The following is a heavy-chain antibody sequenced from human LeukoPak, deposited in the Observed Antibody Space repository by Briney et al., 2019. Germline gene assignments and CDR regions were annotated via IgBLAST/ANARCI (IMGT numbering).Heavy chain of an antibody. CDR2: IRYDGSNK. Sequence: GGSLRLSCAASGFTFSSYGMHWVRQAPGKGLEWVAFIRYDGSNKYYADSVKARFTISRDNSKNTLYLQVNSLRAEDTAAYYCATGYSSGWYGRLDYWGQGTLVTVSS. CDR3: ATGYSSGWYGRLDY. D-gene: IGHD6-19*01. J-gene: IGHJ4*02. V-gene: IGHV3-30*02. CDR1: GFTFSSYG.